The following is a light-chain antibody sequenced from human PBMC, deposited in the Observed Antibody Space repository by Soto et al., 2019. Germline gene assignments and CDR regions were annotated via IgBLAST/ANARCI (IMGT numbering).Light chain of an antibody. CDR2: ANT. CDR3: LSYDTSLRGV. J-gene: IGLJ2*01. Sequence: QSVLTQPPSVSGAPGQTVTISCTGTSSNIGAGFDVHWYQQLPGAAPKLLIYANTDRPSGVPARFSGSKSVTSASLAITGLQPEDGADYFCLSYDTSLRGVFGGGTKVTVL. V-gene: IGLV1-40*01. CDR1: SSNIGAGFD.